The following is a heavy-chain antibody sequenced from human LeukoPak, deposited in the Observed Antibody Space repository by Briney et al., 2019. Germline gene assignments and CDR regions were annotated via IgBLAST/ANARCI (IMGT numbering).Heavy chain of an antibody. J-gene: IGHJ4*02. Sequence: GGSLRLSCAASGFTFSSYAMHWVRQAPGKGLEWVAAISYDGSNKYYADSVKGRFTIPRDNSKNTLYLQMNSLRAEDTAVYYCARDTQINYFDYWGQGTLVTVSS. CDR3: ARDTQINYFDY. D-gene: IGHD2-15*01. CDR2: ISYDGSNK. V-gene: IGHV3-30*04. CDR1: GFTFSSYA.